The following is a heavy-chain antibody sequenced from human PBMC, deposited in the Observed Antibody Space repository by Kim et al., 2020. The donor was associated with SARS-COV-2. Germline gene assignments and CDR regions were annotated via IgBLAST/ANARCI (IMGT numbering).Heavy chain of an antibody. CDR2: IWYDGSNK. Sequence: GGSLRLSCAASGFTFSSYGMHWVRQAPGKGLEWVAAIWYDGSNKYYADSVKGRFTISRDNSKNTLYLQMNSLRAEDTAVYYCARDWDSSGWYLHDYWGQGTLGTVSS. J-gene: IGHJ4*02. CDR3: ARDWDSSGWYLHDY. D-gene: IGHD6-19*01. CDR1: GFTFSSYG. V-gene: IGHV3-33*01.